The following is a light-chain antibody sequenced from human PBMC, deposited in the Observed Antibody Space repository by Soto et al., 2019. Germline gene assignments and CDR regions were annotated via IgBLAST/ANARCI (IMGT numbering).Light chain of an antibody. CDR2: DAY. Sequence: EVVLTQSPVTLSLSPGERATLSSRASQSFRGLLAWHQKKPGQAPRLLIYDAYNRATGIPPRLSGSGSGTDFNLTISSLEPEDSAVYYCQQRHMWPITCGQGTRLEIK. V-gene: IGKV3-11*01. CDR3: QQRHMWPIT. J-gene: IGKJ5*01. CDR1: QSFRGL.